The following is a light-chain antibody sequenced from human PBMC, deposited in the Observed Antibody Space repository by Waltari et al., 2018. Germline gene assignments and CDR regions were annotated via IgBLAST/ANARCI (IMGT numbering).Light chain of an antibody. J-gene: IGKJ1*01. Sequence: EIVMTQSPATLSASPGERVTLSCRASQSVNSRLAWYQQKPGQAPTLLIYGASTRATGIPARFSGSGSATEFTLTISGLQSEDFAVYYGQQYNDWPLTFGQGTKVEIK. CDR3: QQYNDWPLT. V-gene: IGKV3-15*01. CDR1: QSVNSR. CDR2: GAS.